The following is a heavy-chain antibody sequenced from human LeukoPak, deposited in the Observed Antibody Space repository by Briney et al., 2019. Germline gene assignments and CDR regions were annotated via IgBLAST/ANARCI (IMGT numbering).Heavy chain of an antibody. CDR1: GYYIRNGYF. CDR3: ASVFASPPRVFDN. CDR2: IHHSGES. D-gene: IGHD3-10*02. J-gene: IGHJ4*02. Sequence: KPSETLSLTCGVSGYYIRNGYFWGWIRQPPGKGLEWIGSIHHSGESDYNPSFKSRVTISVDTSKNQFALRLSSLTASDTAVYYCASVFASPPRVFDNWGQGTLVTVSS. V-gene: IGHV4-38-2*01.